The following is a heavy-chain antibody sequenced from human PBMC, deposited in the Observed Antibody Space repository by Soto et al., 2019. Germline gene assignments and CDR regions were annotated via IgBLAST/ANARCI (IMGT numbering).Heavy chain of an antibody. CDR1: GFTVSSNY. CDR3: ARDGGGSSSPGYYYYGMDV. J-gene: IGHJ6*02. D-gene: IGHD6-13*01. Sequence: EVQLVESGGGLIQPGGSLRLSCAASGFTVSSNYMSWVRQAPGKGLEWVSVIYSGGSTYYADSVKGRFTISRDNSKNTLYLQMNSLRAEDTAVYYCARDGGGSSSPGYYYYGMDVWGQGITVTVSS. CDR2: IYSGGST. V-gene: IGHV3-53*01.